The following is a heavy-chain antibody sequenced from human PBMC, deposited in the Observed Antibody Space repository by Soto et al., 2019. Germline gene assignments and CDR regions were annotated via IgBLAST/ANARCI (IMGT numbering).Heavy chain of an antibody. CDR3: AREGRSSTSCYGAAYRGGSYYMDV. D-gene: IGHD2-2*01. V-gene: IGHV1-3*01. Sequence: QIQLVQSGAEVKKPGASVKVSCKASGYTFSSNIIHWVRQAPGQSLEWMGWINGGNGDTKYSQEFQGRVTITRDTSASPAYMEMSSMTSEDTSLYYCAREGRSSTSCYGAAYRGGSYYMDVWGKGTSVTVSS. J-gene: IGHJ6*03. CDR2: INGGNGDT. CDR1: GYTFSSNI.